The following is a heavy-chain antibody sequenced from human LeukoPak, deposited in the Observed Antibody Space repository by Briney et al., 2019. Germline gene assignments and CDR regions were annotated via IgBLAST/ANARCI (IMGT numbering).Heavy chain of an antibody. CDR1: GYTFTGYY. CDR3: ARTMVRGVNWFDP. J-gene: IGHJ5*02. Sequence: ASVKVPCKASGYTFTGYYMHWVRQAPGQGLEWMGWINPNSGGTNYAQKFQGRVTMTRDTSISTAYMELSRLRSDDTAVYYCARTMVRGVNWFDPWGQGTLVTVSS. D-gene: IGHD3-10*01. CDR2: INPNSGGT. V-gene: IGHV1-2*02.